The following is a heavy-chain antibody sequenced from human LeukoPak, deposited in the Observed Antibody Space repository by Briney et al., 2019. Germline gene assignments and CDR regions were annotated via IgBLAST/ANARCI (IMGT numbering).Heavy chain of an antibody. J-gene: IGHJ4*02. CDR2: SNYSGST. CDR3: ARVKFYSWIDY. Sequence: SETLSLTCTVSGGSISRGGYYWSWIRQHPGKGLEWIGYSNYSGSTYYNPSLKSRVTISVDTSKNRFSLKLSSVTAAGTAVYYCARVKFYSWIDYWGQGTLVTVSS. V-gene: IGHV4-31*03. CDR1: GGSISRGGYY. D-gene: IGHD4-11*01.